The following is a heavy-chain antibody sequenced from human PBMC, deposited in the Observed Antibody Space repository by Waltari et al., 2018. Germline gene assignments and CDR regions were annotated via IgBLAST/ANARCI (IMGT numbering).Heavy chain of an antibody. CDR3: ARGTDAFDI. Sequence: VQVVESGGDSVQPGRSRILYWPASGFHFTDYWMGWGRQAPGKGMEWVANKKKDASTKYYVDSVKGRFTISRDNAKNSLYLEMNSLTAEDTAVYYCARGTDAFDIWGQGTMVTVSS. J-gene: IGHJ3*02. CDR1: GFHFTDYW. V-gene: IGHV3-7*01. CDR2: KKKDASTK.